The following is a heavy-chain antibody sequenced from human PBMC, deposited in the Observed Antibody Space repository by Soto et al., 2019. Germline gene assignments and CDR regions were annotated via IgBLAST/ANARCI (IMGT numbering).Heavy chain of an antibody. V-gene: IGHV1-18*04. J-gene: IGHJ4*02. D-gene: IGHD6-19*01. CDR3: ASSSGWSLRY. CDR1: FNAITNTE. CDR2: ISAYNGNT. Sequence: GSSWMPSCKYPFNAITNTERTWLRQATGQGLEWMGWISAYNGNTNYAQKLQGRVTMTTDTSTSTAHMELRSLRSDDTAVYYCASSSGWSLRYWGQGTLVTVAS.